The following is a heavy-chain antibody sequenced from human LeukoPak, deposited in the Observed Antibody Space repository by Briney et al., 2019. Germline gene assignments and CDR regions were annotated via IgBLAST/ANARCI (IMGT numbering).Heavy chain of an antibody. CDR1: GNSISSGDNY. CDR3: ARAISQGAFHI. D-gene: IGHD5-24*01. CDR2: IYHSGST. J-gene: IGHJ3*02. Sequence: PSQTLSLTCTVSGNSISSGDNYWSWIRQPAGKGLEWIGSIYHSGSTYYNPSLKSRVTISVDTSKNQFSLKLRSVTAADTAVYYCARAISQGAFHIWGQGTMVTVSS. V-gene: IGHV4-38-2*02.